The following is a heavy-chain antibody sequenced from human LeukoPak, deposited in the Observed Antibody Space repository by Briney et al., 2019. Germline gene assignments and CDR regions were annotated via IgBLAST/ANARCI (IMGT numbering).Heavy chain of an antibody. CDR1: GYTFPSYF. D-gene: IGHD3-22*01. Sequence: GASVKVSCKASGYTFPSYFMHWVRQAPGQGLEWMGIINPTGGSTTYAQKFQGRVTMTRDTSTSTVYMELSSLRSDDTAVYYCARDSKWFINDYYYGMDVWGQGTTATVSS. CDR2: INPTGGST. V-gene: IGHV1-46*01. CDR3: ARDSKWFINDYYYGMDV. J-gene: IGHJ6*02.